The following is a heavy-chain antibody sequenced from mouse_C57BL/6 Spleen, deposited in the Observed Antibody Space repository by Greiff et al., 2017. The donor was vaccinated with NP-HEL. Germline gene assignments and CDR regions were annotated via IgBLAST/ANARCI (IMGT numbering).Heavy chain of an antibody. CDR3: ARGGLPHYFDH. CDR2: ISDGGSYT. J-gene: IGHJ2*01. CDR1: GFTFSSYA. Sequence: EVQLVESGGGLVKPGGSLKLSCAASGFTFSSYAMSWVRQTPEKRLEWVATISDGGSYTYYPDNVKGRFTISRDNAKNNLYLQMSHLKSEDTAMYYCARGGLPHYFDHWGQGTTLTVSS. D-gene: IGHD2-2*01. V-gene: IGHV5-4*01.